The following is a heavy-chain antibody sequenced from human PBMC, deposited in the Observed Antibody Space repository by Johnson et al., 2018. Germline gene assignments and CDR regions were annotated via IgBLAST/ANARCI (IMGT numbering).Heavy chain of an antibody. J-gene: IGHJ4*02. V-gene: IGHV3-23*04. Sequence: VQLVESGGGLVQPGGSLRLSCAASGITFSSYATSWVRQAPGKGLEWVSGIIGSGGSTYYADSVKGRYTISRDKSKNTVFLQINSLRAEDTAVYYCAIRPYYDILTGARLTWGQGTLVTVSS. D-gene: IGHD3-9*01. CDR1: GITFSSYA. CDR3: AIRPYYDILTGARLT. CDR2: IIGSGGST.